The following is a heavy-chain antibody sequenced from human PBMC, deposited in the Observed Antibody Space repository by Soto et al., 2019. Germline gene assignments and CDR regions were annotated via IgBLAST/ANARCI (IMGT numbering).Heavy chain of an antibody. CDR2: ISGSGGST. J-gene: IGHJ2*01. Sequence: EVQLLESGGGLVQPGGSLRLSCAASGFTFSSYAMSWVRQAPGKGLEWVSAISGSGGSTYYADSVKGRFTISRDNSKNTRYLQMNSLRAEDTAVYYCAKTPYGDYLYFDLWGRGTLVTVSS. CDR3: AKTPYGDYLYFDL. D-gene: IGHD4-17*01. CDR1: GFTFSSYA. V-gene: IGHV3-23*01.